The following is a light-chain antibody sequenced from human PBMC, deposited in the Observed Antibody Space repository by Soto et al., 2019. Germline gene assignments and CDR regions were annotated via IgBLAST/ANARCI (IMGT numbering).Light chain of an antibody. V-gene: IGLV1-51*01. CDR3: GTWHSSLSVLV. Sequence: QSVLTQPPSVSAAPGQKVTISCSGSSSNIGNNYVSWYQQLPGTAPKLLIYDNNKRPSGIPDRFSGSKSGTSATLGITGLQTGDEADYYCGTWHSSLSVLVFGGGTKLTVL. CDR2: DNN. CDR1: SSNIGNNY. J-gene: IGLJ2*01.